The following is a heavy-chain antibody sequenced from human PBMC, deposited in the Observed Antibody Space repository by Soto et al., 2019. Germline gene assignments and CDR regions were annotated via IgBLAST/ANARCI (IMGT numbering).Heavy chain of an antibody. CDR1: GYTFTNYG. J-gene: IGHJ4*02. CDR2: ISAHNGNT. D-gene: IGHD3-16*01. Sequence: QVQLVQSGAEVKKPGASVKVSCKASGYTFTNYGISWVRQAPGQGLEWMGWISAHNGNTKYAQKLQGRVTMTTDTSTSTAYMDLRSLRSDATAVYSCARDQGANLYGDYGGQGTLVTVSS. CDR3: ARDQGANLYGDY. V-gene: IGHV1-18*01.